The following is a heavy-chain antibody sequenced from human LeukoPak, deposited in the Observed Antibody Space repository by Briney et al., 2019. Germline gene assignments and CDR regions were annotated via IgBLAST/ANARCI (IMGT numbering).Heavy chain of an antibody. CDR3: ARAVAARSSY. CDR2: INQVGSQK. D-gene: IGHD6-6*01. Sequence: PGGPLRLSCAASGFTLSSYWISWVRQAPGKGLEWVANINQVGSQKYYVDSVKGRFTISRDNAKNSLYLQMNSLRAEDTAVYYCARAVAARSSYWGQGTLVTVSS. V-gene: IGHV3-7*01. J-gene: IGHJ4*02. CDR1: GFTLSSYW.